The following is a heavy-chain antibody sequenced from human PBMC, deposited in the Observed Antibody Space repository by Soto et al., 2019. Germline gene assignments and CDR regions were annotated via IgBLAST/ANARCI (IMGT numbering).Heavy chain of an antibody. J-gene: IGHJ4*02. CDR2: IYYSGNT. CDR3: ARHAGGYSPSWWSSAGLDY. V-gene: IGHV4-39*01. Sequence: PSETLSLTCTVSGGSVSSSSYYWGWIRQPPGKGLEWIGSIYYSGNTYYNPSLKSRVTISVDTSKNQFSLKLSSVTAADTAVYYCARHAGGYSPSWWSSAGLDYWGQGTLVTVSS. CDR1: GGSVSSSSYY. D-gene: IGHD6-13*01.